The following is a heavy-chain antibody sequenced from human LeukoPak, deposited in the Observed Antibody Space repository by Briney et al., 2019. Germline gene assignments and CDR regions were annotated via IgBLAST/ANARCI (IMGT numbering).Heavy chain of an antibody. CDR1: GGSISSGGYS. J-gene: IGHJ6*03. D-gene: IGHD4-23*01. Sequence: PSETLSLTCAVSGGSISSGGYSWSWIRQPPGKGLEWIGYIYHSGSTYYNPSLKSRVTISVDRSKNQFSLKLSSVTAADTAVYYCARDGKRGYYYYYMDVWGKGTTVTVSS. CDR2: IYHSGST. V-gene: IGHV4-30-2*01. CDR3: ARDGKRGYYYYYMDV.